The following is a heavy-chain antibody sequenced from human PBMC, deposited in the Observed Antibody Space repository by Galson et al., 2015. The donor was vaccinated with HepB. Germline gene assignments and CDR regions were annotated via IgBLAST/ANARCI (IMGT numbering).Heavy chain of an antibody. CDR3: PRGAFEYSSYFDY. D-gene: IGHD6-6*01. Sequence: SLRLSCAASGFTFSSYAMHWVRQAPGKGLEWVAVISYDGSNKYYADSVKGRFTISRDNSKNTLYLQMNSLRAEDTAVYYCPRGAFEYSSYFDYWGQGTLVTVSS. V-gene: IGHV3-30-3*01. CDR1: GFTFSSYA. CDR2: ISYDGSNK. J-gene: IGHJ4*02.